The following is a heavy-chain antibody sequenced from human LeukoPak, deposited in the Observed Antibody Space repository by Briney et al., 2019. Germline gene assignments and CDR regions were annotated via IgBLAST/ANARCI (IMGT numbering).Heavy chain of an antibody. Sequence: GGSLRLSCAASGFTFSSYEMNWVRQAPGKGLEWVSYISSSGSTIYYADSVKGRFTISRGNAKNSLYLQMNSLRAEDTAVYYCASGYCSSTSCYVWFDYYYGMDVWGKGTTVTVSS. CDR1: GFTFSSYE. CDR2: ISSSGSTI. CDR3: ASGYCSSTSCYVWFDYYYGMDV. V-gene: IGHV3-48*03. J-gene: IGHJ6*04. D-gene: IGHD2-2*01.